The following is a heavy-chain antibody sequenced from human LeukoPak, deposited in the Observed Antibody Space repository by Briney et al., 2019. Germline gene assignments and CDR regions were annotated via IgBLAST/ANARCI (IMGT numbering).Heavy chain of an antibody. V-gene: IGHV3-74*01. CDR3: ARGYDFSDY. CDR1: GFTFRSYW. J-gene: IGHJ4*02. CDR2: VNGDGSST. D-gene: IGHD3-3*01. Sequence: GGSLRLSCAASGFTFRSYWMHWDRQAPGKGLVWVSRVNGDGSSTNYADSVKGRFTISRDNAKNTLYLQMNSLRAEDTAVYYCARGYDFSDYWGQGTLVTVS.